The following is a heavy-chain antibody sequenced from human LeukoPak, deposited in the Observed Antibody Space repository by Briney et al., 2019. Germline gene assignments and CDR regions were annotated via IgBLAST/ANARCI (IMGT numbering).Heavy chain of an antibody. CDR2: IYYSGST. CDR1: GGSISSYY. CDR3: ARDKRYYDFWSATQRFDAFDI. J-gene: IGHJ3*02. D-gene: IGHD3-3*01. Sequence: SEALPLTCTVSGGSISSYYWSWIRQPPGKGLEWIGYIYYSGSTNYNPSLKSRVTISVDTSKNQFSLKLSSVTAADTAVYYCARDKRYYDFWSATQRFDAFDIWGQGTMVTVSS. V-gene: IGHV4-59*01.